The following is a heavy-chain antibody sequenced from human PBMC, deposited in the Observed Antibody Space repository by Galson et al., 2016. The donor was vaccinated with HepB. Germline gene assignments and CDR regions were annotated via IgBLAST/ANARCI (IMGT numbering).Heavy chain of an antibody. Sequence: SLRLSCAASGFTFGRHGMHWVCQAPGKGPEWVAVIWYDGSNKYYADSVKGRFTISRDNSENTVYLQMNSLRADDTAVYYCARDRGVYVYYSYGMDVWGQGTTAAVSS. J-gene: IGHJ6*02. CDR2: IWYDGSNK. D-gene: IGHD2-8*01. CDR1: GFTFGRHG. CDR3: ARDRGVYVYYSYGMDV. V-gene: IGHV3-33*01.